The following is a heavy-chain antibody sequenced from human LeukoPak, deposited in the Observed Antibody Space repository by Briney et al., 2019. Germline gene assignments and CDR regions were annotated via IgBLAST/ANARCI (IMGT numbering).Heavy chain of an antibody. CDR1: GFTFSSYV. Sequence: GGSLRLSCAASGFTFSSYVMHWVRQAPGKGLEWVAVISYDGSNKYYADSVKGRFTISRDNSKNTLYLQMNSLRAEDTAVYYCAKSYYDFWSGYYQTFDYWGQGTLVTVSS. CDR2: ISYDGSNK. V-gene: IGHV3-30*04. J-gene: IGHJ4*02. CDR3: AKSYYDFWSGYYQTFDY. D-gene: IGHD3-3*01.